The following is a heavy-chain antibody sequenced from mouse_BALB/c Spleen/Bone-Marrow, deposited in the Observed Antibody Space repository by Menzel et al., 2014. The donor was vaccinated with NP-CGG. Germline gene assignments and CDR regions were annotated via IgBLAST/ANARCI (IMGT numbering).Heavy chain of an antibody. CDR3: ARGGGNFFPPMDY. D-gene: IGHD2-1*01. J-gene: IGHJ4*01. Sequence: LVESGPELVKPGASVKMSCKASVYTFTNYVIHWVKQKPGQGLEWIGYINPYNDGTKYNEKFRGMATLTSDKSSSTAYMELSSLTSEDSAVYYCARGGGNFFPPMDYWGQGTSVTVSS. CDR1: VYTFTNYV. V-gene: IGHV1-14*01. CDR2: INPYNDGT.